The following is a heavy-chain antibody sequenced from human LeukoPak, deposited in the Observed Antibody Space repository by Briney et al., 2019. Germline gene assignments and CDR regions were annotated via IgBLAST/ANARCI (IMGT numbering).Heavy chain of an antibody. J-gene: IGHJ4*02. CDR2: INPNSGGT. CDR1: GYTFTGYY. V-gene: IGHV1-2*02. Sequence: ASVKVSCKASGYTFTGYYMHWVRQAPGQGLEWMGWINPNSGGTYYAQKFQGRVTMTSDTSISTAYMELSRLRSDNTAVYYCARDLYGGTSATFDYWGQGTMVTVSS. CDR3: ARDLYGGTSATFDY. D-gene: IGHD4-23*01.